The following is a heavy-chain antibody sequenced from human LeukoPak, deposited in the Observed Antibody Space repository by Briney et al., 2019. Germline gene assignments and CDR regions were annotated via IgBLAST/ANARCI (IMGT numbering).Heavy chain of an antibody. CDR1: GYTFTAYY. V-gene: IGHV1-2*02. J-gene: IGHJ4*02. Sequence: ASVKVSCKASGYTFTAYYMHWVRQAPGQGLKWMGWINPNSGGTNYAQKFQGRVTMTRDTSISTAYMELSRLRSGDTAVYYCARGDIMTGYVFDYWGQGTLVTVSS. D-gene: IGHD3-9*01. CDR3: ARGDIMTGYVFDY. CDR2: INPNSGGT.